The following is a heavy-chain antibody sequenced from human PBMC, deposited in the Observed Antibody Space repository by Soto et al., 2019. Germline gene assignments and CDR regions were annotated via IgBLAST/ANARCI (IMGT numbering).Heavy chain of an antibody. CDR2: INSDGSVS. CDR3: ARGDCVGGSCYSLAGSFYYYMDA. Sequence: EVQLVESGGGLVQPGGSLRLSCAASGFTFRNYWMYWVRQAPGQGLEWVSRINSDGSVSSYADSVKGRLTISRDNVKNTLYLLMDSLRAEGTAVYYCARGDCVGGSCYSLAGSFYYYMDAWGKGTTVTVFS. CDR1: GFTFRNYW. D-gene: IGHD2-15*01. J-gene: IGHJ6*03. V-gene: IGHV3-74*02.